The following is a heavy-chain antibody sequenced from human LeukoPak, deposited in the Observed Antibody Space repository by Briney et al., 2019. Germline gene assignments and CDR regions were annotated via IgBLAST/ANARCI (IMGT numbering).Heavy chain of an antibody. V-gene: IGHV3-74*01. CDR3: ARARWSSTGWFLGY. CDR1: GFTFSSST. CDR2: VNPQGSDT. D-gene: IGHD6-19*01. Sequence: GGSLRLSCAASGFTFSSSTMDWVRQAPGKGLVWVSRVNPQGSDTSYTDSVKGRFTISRDNAKDSLHLQMDNLRAEDTAVYYCARARWSSTGWFLGYWGQGTLVAVSS. J-gene: IGHJ4*02.